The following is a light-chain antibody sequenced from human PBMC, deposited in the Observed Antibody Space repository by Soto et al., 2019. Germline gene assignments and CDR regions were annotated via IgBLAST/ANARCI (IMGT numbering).Light chain of an antibody. Sequence: QSVLTQPASVSGSPGQSITISCTGTSSDVGGYNYVSWYQQHPGKAPKLMIYDVSNRPSGVSNRFSGSKSGNTASLTISGLPAEDEAYYYCSSYTSSSTYVVFGGGTKLTVL. CDR1: SSDVGGYNY. V-gene: IGLV2-14*01. CDR2: DVS. CDR3: SSYTSSSTYVV. J-gene: IGLJ2*01.